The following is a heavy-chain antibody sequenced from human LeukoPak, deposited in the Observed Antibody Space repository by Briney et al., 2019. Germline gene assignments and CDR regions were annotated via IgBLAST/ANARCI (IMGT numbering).Heavy chain of an antibody. CDR1: GGSISSNY. J-gene: IGHJ4*02. Sequence: SETLSLTCTVTGGSISSNYWSWIRQPAAHGLYLIGRIYSSGSTNYNPSLKSRVSMSVDTSKNQFSLKLSSVTAADTAIYFCATHYAGSPSNYFDYWGQGTLVTVSS. CDR3: ATHYAGSPSNYFDY. V-gene: IGHV4-4*07. CDR2: IYSSGST. D-gene: IGHD3-10*01.